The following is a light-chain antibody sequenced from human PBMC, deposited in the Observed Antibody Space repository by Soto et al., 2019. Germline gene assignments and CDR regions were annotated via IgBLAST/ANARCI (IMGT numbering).Light chain of an antibody. Sequence: QSVLTQPASVSGSPGQSITISCTGTSSDVGNYNYVSWYQQYPGRVPKLLIYMVSNRPSGVSNRFSGSKSGNTASLTISGLQAEEEADYFCNSPTPGSLYVFGTGTKVTV. CDR3: NSPTPGSLYV. CDR2: MVS. CDR1: SSDVGNYNY. J-gene: IGLJ1*01. V-gene: IGLV2-14*01.